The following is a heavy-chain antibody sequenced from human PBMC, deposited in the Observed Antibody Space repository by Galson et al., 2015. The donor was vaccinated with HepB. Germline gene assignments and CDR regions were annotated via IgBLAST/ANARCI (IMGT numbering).Heavy chain of an antibody. V-gene: IGHV3-21*01. D-gene: IGHD3-22*01. J-gene: IGHJ4*02. CDR1: GFTFSSYS. CDR2: ISSSSSYI. CDR3: AREIIDSSGRRVWYYFDY. Sequence: SLRLSCAASGFTFSSYSMNWVRQAPGKGLEWVSSISSSSSYIYYADSVKGRFTISRDNAKNSLYLQMNSLRAEDTAVYYCAREIIDSSGRRVWYYFDYWGQGTLVTVSS.